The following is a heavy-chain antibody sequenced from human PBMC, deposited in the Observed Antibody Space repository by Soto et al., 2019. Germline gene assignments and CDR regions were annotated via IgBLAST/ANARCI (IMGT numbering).Heavy chain of an antibody. Sequence: QITLKESGPTLVKPTRTLTLTCTFSGFSLSTSRVGVGWISQPPGKALEWLALIYWDDDKRYCPSLKSRLSITKDTPKNQVVLTMTNMDPVDTATSYCAQGKVATTAFDYWGQGTLVIVSS. CDR1: GFSLSTSRVG. J-gene: IGHJ4*02. CDR2: IYWDDDK. V-gene: IGHV2-5*02. D-gene: IGHD5-12*01. CDR3: AQGKVATTAFDY.